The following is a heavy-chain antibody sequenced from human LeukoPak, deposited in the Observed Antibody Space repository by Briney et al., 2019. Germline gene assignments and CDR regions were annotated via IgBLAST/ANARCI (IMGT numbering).Heavy chain of an antibody. CDR2: ISANSGNT. CDR1: GYTSTSYC. Sequence: ASVKVSCKASGYTSTSYCISWVRQAPGQGLEWLGWISANSGNTNYAQKLQGRVTMTTDTSTSTAYMELRSLRSDDTAVYYCARARFFRGSGSYYDDWGQGTLVTVSS. CDR3: ARARFFRGSGSYYDD. D-gene: IGHD3-10*01. V-gene: IGHV1-18*01. J-gene: IGHJ4*02.